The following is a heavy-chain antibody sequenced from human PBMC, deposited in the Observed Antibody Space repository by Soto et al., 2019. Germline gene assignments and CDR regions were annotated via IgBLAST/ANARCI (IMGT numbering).Heavy chain of an antibody. V-gene: IGHV3-11*06. CDR1: TFSLSDYY. D-gene: IGHD3-9*01. Sequence: QVQLVESGGGLVKPGGSLRLSCAASTFSLSDYYMSWIRHAPGRGLEWVAYSSSTTSYTNYADSVKGRFTILRDNAKNSLYLKMKGLRGEDTAVYYCARSSHGGYFFNTGGQGTLVTVSS. CDR3: ARSSHGGYFFNT. J-gene: IGHJ4*02. CDR2: SSSTTSYT.